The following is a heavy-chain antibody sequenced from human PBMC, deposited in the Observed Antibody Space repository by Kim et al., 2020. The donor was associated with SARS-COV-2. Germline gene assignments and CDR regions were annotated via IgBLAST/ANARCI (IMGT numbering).Heavy chain of an antibody. V-gene: IGHV3-33*06. J-gene: IGHJ4*01. CDR2: IWYDGSNK. D-gene: IGHD3-22*01. CDR1: GFTFSHYA. CDR3: AKGGLYNYDSGGFDY. Sequence: GGSLRLSCAASGFTFSHYAMHWVRQAPGKGLEWVALIWYDGSNKYYADSVKGRVAISRDNSKNTLSVQMNSLRAEDTAVYYCAKGGLYNYDSGGFDYWG.